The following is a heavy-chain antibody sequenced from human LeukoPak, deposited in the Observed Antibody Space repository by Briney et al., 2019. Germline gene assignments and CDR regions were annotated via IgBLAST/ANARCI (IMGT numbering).Heavy chain of an antibody. CDR3: ARFGVDYDMDV. CDR2: IHYTGKP. CDR1: GGSISSYY. Sequence: SQTLSLTCTVSGGSISSYYWSWIRQPPGKGLEWIGQIHYTGKPDYNPSLKSRITISVDTSKNQVSLQVSSVTAADSAIYYCARFGVDYDMDVWGHGTTVNVFS. D-gene: IGHD3-16*01. V-gene: IGHV4-59*01. J-gene: IGHJ6*02.